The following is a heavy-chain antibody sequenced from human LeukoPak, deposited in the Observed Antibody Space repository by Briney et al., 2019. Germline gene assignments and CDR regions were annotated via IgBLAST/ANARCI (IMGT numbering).Heavy chain of an antibody. CDR1: GFTFDEYG. V-gene: IGHV3-20*04. D-gene: IGHD5-12*01. J-gene: IGHJ3*02. Sequence: GGSLRLSCAASGFTFDEYGISWVRQAPGKVLGWVAGINWNGGSTAYADSVKGPLTNSRDNAKTSLYLQMNSLRAEDTALYYCARAGYSGYGIDAFDIWGQGTMVTVSS. CDR2: INWNGGST. CDR3: ARAGYSGYGIDAFDI.